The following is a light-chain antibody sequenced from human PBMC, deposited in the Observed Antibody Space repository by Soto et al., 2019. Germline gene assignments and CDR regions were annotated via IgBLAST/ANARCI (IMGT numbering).Light chain of an antibody. V-gene: IGKV3-15*01. CDR1: QSIGST. Sequence: IVMTQSPATLSVSPGERATLSCRASQSIGSTLAWYQQKPGQTPRLLIYDASTRATGIPARFSGIGSGTEFTLIISSLQSGDFAVYYCQHYKTWPLSVGGGTKVEI. CDR2: DAS. J-gene: IGKJ4*01. CDR3: QHYKTWPLS.